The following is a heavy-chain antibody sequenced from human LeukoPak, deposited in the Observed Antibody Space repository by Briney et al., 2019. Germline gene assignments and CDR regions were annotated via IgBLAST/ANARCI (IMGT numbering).Heavy chain of an antibody. J-gene: IGHJ4*02. CDR2: ISGSGGGT. CDR1: GFTFSSYA. D-gene: IGHD2-2*01. V-gene: IGHV3-23*01. CDR3: AKILGNKYCSSTSCYVVGHFDY. Sequence: QPGGSLRLSCAASGFTFSSYAMSWVRQAPGKGLEWASAISGSGGGTYYADSVKGRFTISRDNSKNTLYLQMNSLRAEDTAVYYCAKILGNKYCSSTSCYVVGHFDYWGQGTLVTVSS.